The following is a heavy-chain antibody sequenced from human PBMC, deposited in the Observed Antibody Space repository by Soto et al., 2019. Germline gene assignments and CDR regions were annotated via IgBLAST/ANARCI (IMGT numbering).Heavy chain of an antibody. D-gene: IGHD3-9*01. J-gene: IGHJ6*03. CDR3: ARATYYDILTGHPRFGSGYYYYYMDV. CDR1: GFTFSSYS. Sequence: GGSLRLSCAASGFTFSSYSMNWVRQAPGKGLEWVSYISSSSSTIYYADSVKGRFTISRDNAKNSLYLQMNSLGAEDTAVYYCARATYYDILTGHPRFGSGYYYYYMDVWGKGTTVTVSS. CDR2: ISSSSSTI. V-gene: IGHV3-48*01.